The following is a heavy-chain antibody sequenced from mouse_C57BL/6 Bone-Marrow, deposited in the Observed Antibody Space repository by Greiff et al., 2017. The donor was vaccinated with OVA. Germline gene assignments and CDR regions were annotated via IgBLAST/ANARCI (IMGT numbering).Heavy chain of an antibody. CDR2: IYPGDGDT. CDR3: ARDYYGSSPMDY. J-gene: IGHJ4*01. D-gene: IGHD1-1*01. V-gene: IGHV1-80*01. Sequence: VQLQQSGAELVKPGASVKISSKASGYAFSSYWMNWVKQRPGKGLEWIGQIYPGDGDTNYNGKFKGKATLTADKSSSTAYMQLSSLTSEDSAVYFCARDYYGSSPMDYWGQGTSVTVSS. CDR1: GYAFSSYW.